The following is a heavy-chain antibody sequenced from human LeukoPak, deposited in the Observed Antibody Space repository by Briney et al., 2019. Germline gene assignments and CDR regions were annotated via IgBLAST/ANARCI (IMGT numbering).Heavy chain of an antibody. CDR2: INPNSGGT. V-gene: IGHV1-2*02. D-gene: IGHD3-22*01. Sequence: ASVKVSCKASGYTFTGYYMHWVRQAPGQGRDWMGWINPNSGGTNYAQKFQGRVTMTRDPSISTAYMELRRLRSDDTAVYYCARGQSSYYYDSSGYYYYYYYMDVWGKGTTVTASS. CDR3: ARGQSSYYYDSSGYYYYYYYMDV. CDR1: GYTFTGYY. J-gene: IGHJ6*03.